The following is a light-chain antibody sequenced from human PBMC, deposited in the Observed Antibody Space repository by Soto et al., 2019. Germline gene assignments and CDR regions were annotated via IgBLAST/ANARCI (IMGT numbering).Light chain of an antibody. J-gene: IGKJ3*01. CDR3: QQYGNSPFT. CDR2: GAS. CDR1: QSVSSSY. V-gene: IGKV3-20*01. Sequence: EIVLTQSPGTLSLSPGERATLSCSASQSVSSSYLAWYQQKPGQAPRLLIYGASSRATGIPDRFSGSGPGTDFTLTISRLEPEDFAVYYCQQYGNSPFTFGPGTKVDIK.